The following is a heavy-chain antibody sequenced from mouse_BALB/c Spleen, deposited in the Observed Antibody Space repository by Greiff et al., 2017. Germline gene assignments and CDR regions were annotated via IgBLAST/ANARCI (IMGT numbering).Heavy chain of an antibody. J-gene: IGHJ3*01. CDR1: GFTFSSYA. CDR2: ISSGGST. D-gene: IGHD2-1*01. CDR3: ARAGSGGNWFAY. Sequence: EVMLVESGGGLVKPGGSLKLSCAASGFTFSSYAMSWVRQTPEKRLEWVASISSGGSTYYPDSVKGRFTISRDNARNILYLQMSSLRSEDTAMYYCARAGSGGNWFAYWGQGTLVTVSA. V-gene: IGHV5-6-5*01.